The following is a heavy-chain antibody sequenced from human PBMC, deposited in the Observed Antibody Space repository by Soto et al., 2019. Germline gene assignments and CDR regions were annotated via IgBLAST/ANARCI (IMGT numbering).Heavy chain of an antibody. D-gene: IGHD2-15*01. J-gene: IGHJ5*02. CDR3: ARDSHSAGGWFDP. CDR2: IVPIFGIP. V-gene: IGHV1-69*10. CDR1: GGTFSTTA. Sequence: ASVKVSCKASGGTFSTTAITWVRQAPGRGLEWMGGIVPIFGIPNYAQKFQGRLAITADKSTNTAYMELISLRSEDTAVYYCARDSHSAGGWFDPWGLGTLVTVYS.